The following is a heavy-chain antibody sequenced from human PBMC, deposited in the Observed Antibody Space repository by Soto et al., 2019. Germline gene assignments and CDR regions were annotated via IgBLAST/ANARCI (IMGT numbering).Heavy chain of an antibody. CDR2: IYYSGSI. CDR1: GGSISSSSHY. Sequence: LSLTCTVSGGSISSSSHYWGWIRQPPGKGLEWIGSIYYSGSIYYNPSLKSRVTISVDTSKNQFSLKLSSVTATDTAVYYCARHVAYSYGSGSYSTEHWRQRTLVTVSS. D-gene: IGHD3-10*01. CDR3: ARHVAYSYGSGSYSTEH. J-gene: IGHJ4*02. V-gene: IGHV4-39*01.